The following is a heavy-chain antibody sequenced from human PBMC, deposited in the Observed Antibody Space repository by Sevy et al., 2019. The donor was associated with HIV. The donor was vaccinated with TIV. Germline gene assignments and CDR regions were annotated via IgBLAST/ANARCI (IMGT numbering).Heavy chain of an antibody. CDR3: ARDVRNDFGGRENYYYYYGMDV. J-gene: IGHJ6*02. CDR1: GFTFSSYS. V-gene: IGHV3-21*01. CDR2: ISSSSSYI. D-gene: IGHD3-16*01. Sequence: GGSLRLSCAASGFTFSSYSMNWVRQAPGKGLEWVSSISSSSSYIYYADSVKGRFTISRDNAKNSLYLKMNSLRAEETAEYYCARDVRNDFGGRENYYYYYGMDVWGQGTTVTVSS.